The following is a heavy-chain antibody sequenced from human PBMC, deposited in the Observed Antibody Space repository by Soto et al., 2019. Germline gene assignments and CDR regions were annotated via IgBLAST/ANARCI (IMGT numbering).Heavy chain of an antibody. V-gene: IGHV3-48*03. J-gene: IGHJ4*02. CDR2: ISTTGNTI. Sequence: PGGSLRLSCAASGFTFSSCEMNWVRQAPGKGLAGVSYISTTGNTIFYADSVKGRFTISRDNAKKSLFLQMSSLRAEDTAVYYCATGLRGYSYGLDYWGQGTLVTVSS. D-gene: IGHD5-18*01. CDR1: GFTFSSCE. CDR3: ATGLRGYSYGLDY.